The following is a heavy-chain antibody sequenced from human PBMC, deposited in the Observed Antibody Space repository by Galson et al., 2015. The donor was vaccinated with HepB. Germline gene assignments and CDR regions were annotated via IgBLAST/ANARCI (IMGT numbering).Heavy chain of an antibody. D-gene: IGHD3-10*01. V-gene: IGHV7-4-1*02. CDR2: INTNTGNP. Sequence: SVKVSCKASGYTFTSYAMNWVRQAPGQGLEWMGWINTNTGNPTYAQGFTGRFVFSLDTSVSTAYLQISSLKAEDTAVYYCVRVMYYYGSGSYGMDYWGQGTLVTVSS. J-gene: IGHJ4*02. CDR3: VRVMYYYGSGSYGMDY. CDR1: GYTFTSYA.